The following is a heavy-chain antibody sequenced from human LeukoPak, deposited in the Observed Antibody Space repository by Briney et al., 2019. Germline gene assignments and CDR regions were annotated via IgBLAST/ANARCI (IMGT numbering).Heavy chain of an antibody. V-gene: IGHV3-11*04. CDR1: GFTFSGYY. J-gene: IGHJ4*02. Sequence: KAGGSLRLSCAASGFTFSGYYMSWIRQAPGKGLEWVSYISSLSTSIYYTDSVKGRFTISRDNAKNSLYLQMSNLRAEDTAVYYCGRDKEDWGQGTLVTVSS. CDR3: GRDKED. CDR2: ISSLSTSI.